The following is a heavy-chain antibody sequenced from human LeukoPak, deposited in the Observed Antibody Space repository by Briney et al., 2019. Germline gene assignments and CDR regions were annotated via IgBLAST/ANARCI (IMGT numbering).Heavy chain of an antibody. V-gene: IGHV3-11*04. CDR3: AREGYSYGWGAFDI. D-gene: IGHD5-18*01. CDR1: GFTFSDYY. Sequence: GGSLRLSCAASGFTFSDYYMSWLRQAPGKGLEWVSYISGSATTIYYGDSVKGRFTISRDNAKNSLYLQMNSLRAEDTAVYYCAREGYSYGWGAFDIWGQGTMVTVSS. CDR2: ISGSATTI. J-gene: IGHJ3*02.